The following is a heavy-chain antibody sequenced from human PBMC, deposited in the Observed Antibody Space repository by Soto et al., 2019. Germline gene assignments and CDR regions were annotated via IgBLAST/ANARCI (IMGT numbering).Heavy chain of an antibody. Sequence: QVQLVQSGAEVKKPGASVKVSCKASGYTFTSYAMHWVRQAPGQRLEWMGWINAGNGNTKYSQKFQGRVTITRDTSASTAYMELSSLRSEDTAVYYCARAGIVVVTAPFDYWGQETLVTVAS. D-gene: IGHD2-21*02. J-gene: IGHJ4*02. V-gene: IGHV1-3*01. CDR1: GYTFTSYA. CDR2: INAGNGNT. CDR3: ARAGIVVVTAPFDY.